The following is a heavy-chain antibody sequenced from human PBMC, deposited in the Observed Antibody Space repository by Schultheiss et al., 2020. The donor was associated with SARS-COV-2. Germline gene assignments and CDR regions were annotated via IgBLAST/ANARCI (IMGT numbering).Heavy chain of an antibody. V-gene: IGHV6-1*01. CDR1: GDSVSSNSAA. CDR2: TYYRSKWYN. CDR3: ARASYQTSYDFWSGYYRGPFDY. Sequence: LSLTCAISGDSVSSNSAAWNWIRQSPSRGLEWLGRTYYRSKWYNDYAVSVKSRITINPDTSKNQFSLQLNSVTPEDTAVYYCARASYQTSYDFWSGYYRGPFDYWGQGTLVTVSS. J-gene: IGHJ4*02. D-gene: IGHD3-3*01.